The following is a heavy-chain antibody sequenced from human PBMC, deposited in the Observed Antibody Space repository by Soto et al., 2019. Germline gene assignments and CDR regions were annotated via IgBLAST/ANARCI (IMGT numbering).Heavy chain of an antibody. J-gene: IGHJ5*02. D-gene: IGHD3-10*01. CDR3: TTGVSGSGGRFDP. V-gene: IGHV3-73*01. CDR2: IKSKANSGTT. Sequence: SLRLSCAASGFTFSGSAMHWVRQASGKGLEWVGRIKSKANSGTTEYAASVKGRFTISRDDSKNTLYLQMNSLKTEDTAVYYCTTGVSGSGGRFDPWGQGTLVTVSS. CDR1: GFTFSGSA.